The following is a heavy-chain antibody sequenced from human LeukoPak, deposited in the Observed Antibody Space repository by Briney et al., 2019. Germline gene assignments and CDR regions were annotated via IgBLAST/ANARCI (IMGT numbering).Heavy chain of an antibody. D-gene: IGHD1-26*01. CDR3: ARDRYSGSYGVDH. CDR2: IIPIFGTA. J-gene: IGHJ4*02. V-gene: IGHV1-69*05. Sequence: ASVKVSCKASGGTFSSYAISWVRQAPGQGLEWMGGIIPIFGTANYAQKFQGRVTITTDESTSTAYMELRSLTSDDTAVYYCARDRYSGSYGVDHWGQGTLVTVSS. CDR1: GGTFSSYA.